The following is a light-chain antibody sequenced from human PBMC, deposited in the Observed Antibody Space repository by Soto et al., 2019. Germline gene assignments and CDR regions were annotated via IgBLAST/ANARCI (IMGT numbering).Light chain of an antibody. CDR1: QSVSSS. J-gene: IGKJ2*01. CDR3: QHYNNWPFT. CDR2: GAS. V-gene: IGKV3D-15*01. Sequence: EIVMTQSPATLSVSPGERATLSCRASQSVSSSLAWYQQKPGQAPRLLIYGASSRATGIPDRFSGSGSGTDFTLTISSLQSEDFAVYYCQHYNNWPFTFGQGTKVDIK.